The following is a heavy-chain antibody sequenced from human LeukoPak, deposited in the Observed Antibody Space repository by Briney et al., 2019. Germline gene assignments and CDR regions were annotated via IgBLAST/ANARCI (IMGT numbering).Heavy chain of an antibody. CDR2: ISRSGSTK. CDR1: VFTVSSNY. CDR3: ARVLRYCSGGNCYSGGLGYMDV. Sequence: GGSLRLSCAASVFTVSSNYMSWVRQAPGKGLEWVSSISRSGSTKYYADSVKGRFTISRDNAKNSLFLQMNSLRAEDTAVYYCARVLRYCSGGNCYSGGLGYMDVWGKGTTVTISS. D-gene: IGHD2-15*01. V-gene: IGHV3-11*01. J-gene: IGHJ6*03.